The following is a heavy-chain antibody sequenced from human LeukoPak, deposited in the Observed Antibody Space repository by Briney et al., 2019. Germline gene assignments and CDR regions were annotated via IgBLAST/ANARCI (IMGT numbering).Heavy chain of an antibody. CDR1: GFTVSSNY. D-gene: IGHD2-2*01. CDR3: AREFCGSAGCPGGFYYDL. V-gene: IGHV3-13*01. Sequence: GGSLRLSCAASGFTVSSNYMSWVRQAPGKGLERVSAIGVGGDTYYADSVKGRFTISRENADNSVYLQMHSLRAGDTALYYCAREFCGSAGCPGGFYYDLWGRGTLVTVSS. CDR2: IGVGGDT. J-gene: IGHJ2*01.